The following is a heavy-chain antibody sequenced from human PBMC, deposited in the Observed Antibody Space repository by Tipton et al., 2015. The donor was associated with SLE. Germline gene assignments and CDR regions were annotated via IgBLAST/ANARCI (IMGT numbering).Heavy chain of an antibody. J-gene: IGHJ6*03. CDR3: ARGGAFWSGPTSYYYFFYYMDV. V-gene: IGHV4-61*02. D-gene: IGHD3-3*01. CDR1: GGSFGSGGYY. CDR2: IYTSGST. Sequence: TLSLTCTVSGGSFGSGGYYWTWVRQPAGKGLEFIGRIYTSGSTNYNPSLESRVTISVDTSKNQFYLRLTSVTAADTAVYYCARGGAFWSGPTSYYYFFYYMDVWGKGTTVTVSS.